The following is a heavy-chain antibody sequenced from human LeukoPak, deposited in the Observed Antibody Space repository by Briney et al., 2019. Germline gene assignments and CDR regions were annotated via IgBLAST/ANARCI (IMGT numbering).Heavy chain of an antibody. Sequence: SETLSLTCTVSGGSISSYYWSWIRQPAGKGLEWIGRIYTSGSTNYNPSLKSRVTMSVDTSKNQFSLKLSSVTAADTAVYYCARYGNTAMVTFTGHYGMDVWGQGTTVTVSS. CDR2: IYTSGST. CDR3: ARYGNTAMVTFTGHYGMDV. CDR1: GGSISSYY. D-gene: IGHD5-18*01. J-gene: IGHJ6*02. V-gene: IGHV4-4*07.